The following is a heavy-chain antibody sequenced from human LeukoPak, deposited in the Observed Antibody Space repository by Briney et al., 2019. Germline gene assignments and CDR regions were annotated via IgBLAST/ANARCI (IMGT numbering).Heavy chain of an antibody. CDR3: ATPHLAGGSYATYYYYYGMDV. CDR1: GFTFSSYA. Sequence: GRSLRLSCAASGFTFSSYAMHWVRQAPGQGLEWMGWINPNSGGTNYAQKFQGRVTMTRDTSISTAYMELSRLRSDDTAVYYCATPHLAGGSYATYYYYYGMDVWGQGTTVTVSS. V-gene: IGHV1-2*02. D-gene: IGHD1-26*01. CDR2: INPNSGGT. J-gene: IGHJ6*02.